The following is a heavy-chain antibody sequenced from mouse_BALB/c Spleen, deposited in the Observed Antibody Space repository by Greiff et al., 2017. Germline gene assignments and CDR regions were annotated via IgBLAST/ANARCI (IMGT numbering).Heavy chain of an antibody. D-gene: IGHD2-14*01. CDR1: GYTFTNYW. CDR2: IYPGGGYT. Sequence: QVHVKQSGAELVRPGTSVKISCKASGYTFTNYWLGWVKQRPGHGLEWIGDIYPGGGYTNYNEKFKGKATLTADTSSSTAYMQLSSLTSEDSAVYFCAYYRYDEDYAMDYWGQGTSVTVSS. J-gene: IGHJ4*01. V-gene: IGHV1-63*02. CDR3: AYYRYDEDYAMDY.